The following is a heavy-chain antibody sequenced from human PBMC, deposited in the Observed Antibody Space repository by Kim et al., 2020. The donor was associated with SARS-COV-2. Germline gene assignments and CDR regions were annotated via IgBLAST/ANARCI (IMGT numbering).Heavy chain of an antibody. CDR1: GYTFTSYG. D-gene: IGHD5-12*01. J-gene: IGHJ6*02. CDR3: ARDQVDIVATIRNGVYYYYGMDV. CDR2: ISAYNGNT. Sequence: ASVKVSCKASGYTFTSYGISWVRQAPGQGLEWMGWISAYNGNTNYAQKLQGRVTMTTDTSTSTAYMELRSLRSDDTAVYYCARDQVDIVATIRNGVYYYYGMDVWGQGTTVTVSS. V-gene: IGHV1-18*01.